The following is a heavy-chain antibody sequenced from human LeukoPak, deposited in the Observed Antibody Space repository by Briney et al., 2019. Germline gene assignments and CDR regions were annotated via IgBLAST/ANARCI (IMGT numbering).Heavy chain of an antibody. V-gene: IGHV3-30*02. CDR2: ISYDGGGK. D-gene: IGHD6-13*01. J-gene: IGHJ4*02. CDR1: GFSFSSYG. CDR3: VKDRTSSWAFDY. Sequence: GGSLRLSCAASGFSFSSYGMHWVRQAPGKGLEWVAFISYDGGGKWYADSVKGRLTISRDNSKSTLYLQMNSLRPENTAVYYCVKDRTSSWAFDYWGQGTLVTVSS.